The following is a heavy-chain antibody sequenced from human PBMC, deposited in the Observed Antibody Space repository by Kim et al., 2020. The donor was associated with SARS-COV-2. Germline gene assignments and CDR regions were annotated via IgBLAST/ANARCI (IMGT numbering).Heavy chain of an antibody. CDR1: GFTFNSYG. CDR3: AKDRLAIFGDAFDN. V-gene: IGHV3-33*03. Sequence: GGSLRLSCAASGFTFNSYGMHWVRQAPGKGLEWVAVIWHDGNNKYYADSVKGRFTISRDRSNNTLYLQMNSLRAEDTAVYYCAKDRLAIFGDAFDNW. D-gene: IGHD3-3*01. CDR2: IWHDGNNK. J-gene: IGHJ3*02.